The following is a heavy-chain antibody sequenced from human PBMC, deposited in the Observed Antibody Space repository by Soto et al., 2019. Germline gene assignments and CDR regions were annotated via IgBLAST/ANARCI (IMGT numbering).Heavy chain of an antibody. CDR1: GFTFSVSA. CDR3: ARGGGSRNY. Sequence: DVQLVESGGGLVKPGGSLRLSCEASGFTFSVSAMNWVRQAPGKGLEWVSSINGGSTSVHYADSVKGRFTISRDNANNSLSLQLNNLRVEDTAVYSCARGGGSRNYWGQGTLVSVSS. CDR2: INGGSTSV. D-gene: IGHD2-15*01. J-gene: IGHJ4*02. V-gene: IGHV3-21*02.